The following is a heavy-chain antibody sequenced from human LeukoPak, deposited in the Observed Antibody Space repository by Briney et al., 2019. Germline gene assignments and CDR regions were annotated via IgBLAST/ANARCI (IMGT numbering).Heavy chain of an antibody. J-gene: IGHJ4*02. D-gene: IGHD2-2*01. Sequence: APVKVSCKASGYTFTGYYMHWVRQAPGQGLEWMGWINPNSGGTNYAQKFQGRVTMTRDTSISTAYMELSRLRSDDTAVYYCARDKGSHCSSTSCPIDYWGQGTLVTVSS. CDR2: INPNSGGT. CDR3: ARDKGSHCSSTSCPIDY. CDR1: GYTFTGYY. V-gene: IGHV1-2*02.